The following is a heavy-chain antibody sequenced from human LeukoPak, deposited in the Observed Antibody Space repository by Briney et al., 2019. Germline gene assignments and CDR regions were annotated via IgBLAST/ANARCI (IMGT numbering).Heavy chain of an antibody. D-gene: IGHD3-22*01. V-gene: IGHV1-58*02. Sequence: GASVKVSCKASGYTFTSYDINWVRQARGQRLEWIGWIVVGSGNTNYAQKFQERVTITRDMSTSTAYMELSSLRSEDTTVYYRAAALYDSSGYHTYGMDVWGQGTTVTVSS. J-gene: IGHJ6*02. CDR2: IVVGSGNT. CDR1: GYTFTSYD. CDR3: AAALYDSSGYHTYGMDV.